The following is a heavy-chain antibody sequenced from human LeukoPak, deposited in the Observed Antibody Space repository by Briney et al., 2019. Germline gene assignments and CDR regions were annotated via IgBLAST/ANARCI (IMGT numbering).Heavy chain of an antibody. CDR3: ARQSYYDSSGYPSFDY. Sequence: ASETLSLTCTVSGGSISSSSYYWGWIRQPPGTGLEWIGSIYYSGSTFYNPSLKSRVSTSVDTSKNQFSLKLSSVTAADTAVYYCARQSYYDSSGYPSFDYWGQGTLVTVSS. CDR2: IYYSGST. J-gene: IGHJ4*02. CDR1: GGSISSSSYY. V-gene: IGHV4-39*01. D-gene: IGHD3-22*01.